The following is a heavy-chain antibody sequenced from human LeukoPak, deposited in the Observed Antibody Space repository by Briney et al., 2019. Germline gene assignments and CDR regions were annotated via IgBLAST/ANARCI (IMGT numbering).Heavy chain of an antibody. V-gene: IGHV1-18*01. CDR1: GYTFTSYG. CDR3: ARPNSYSSSWWYYYYYYGMDV. D-gene: IGHD6-13*01. Sequence: ASVKVSCKASGYTFTSYGISWVRQAPGQGLEWMGWISAYNGNTNYAQKLQGRVTMTTDTSTSTAYMELRSLRSDDTAVYYCARPNSYSSSWWYYYYYYGMDVWGQGTTVTVSS. CDR2: ISAYNGNT. J-gene: IGHJ6*02.